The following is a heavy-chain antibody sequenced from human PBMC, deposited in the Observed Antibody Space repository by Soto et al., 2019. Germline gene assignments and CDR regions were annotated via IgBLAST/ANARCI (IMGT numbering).Heavy chain of an antibody. CDR1: GGSISSSSYY. V-gene: IGHV4-39*01. CDR2: IYYSGST. CDR3: ARPYVPYSSGWFDWFDP. Sequence: TSETLSLTCTVSGGSISSSSYYWGWIRQPPGKGLEWIGSIYYSGSTYYNPSLKSRVTISVDTSKNQFSLKLSSVTAADTAVYYCARPYVPYSSGWFDWFDPWGQGTLVTVSS. D-gene: IGHD6-19*01. J-gene: IGHJ5*02.